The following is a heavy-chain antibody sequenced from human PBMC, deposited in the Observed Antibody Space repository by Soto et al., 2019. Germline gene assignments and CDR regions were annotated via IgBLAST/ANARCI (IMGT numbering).Heavy chain of an antibody. CDR2: IYHTEST. CDR3: ARYDFGTFDY. V-gene: IGHV4-4*02. J-gene: IGHJ4*02. CDR1: GDSLSSSFW. Sequence: QVLLQASGPGLVKPSGTLSLTCAVSGDSLSSSFWWSWVRQPPGKGLEWIGEIYHTESTVYNPSLKSRVTISVDKSKNQFSLNLDSVTAADTAVYYCARYDFGTFDYWGRGILVTVSS. D-gene: IGHD4-17*01.